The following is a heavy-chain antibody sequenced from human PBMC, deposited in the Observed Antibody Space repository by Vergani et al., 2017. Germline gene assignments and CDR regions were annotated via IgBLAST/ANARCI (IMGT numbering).Heavy chain of an antibody. CDR3: ARDAPRSGTSHPED. V-gene: IGHV3-30-3*01. D-gene: IGHD2-2*01. J-gene: IGHJ4*02. CDR1: GFTFSSYA. Sequence: QVQLVESGGGVVQPGRSLRLSCAASGFTFSSYAMHWVRQAPGKGLEWVAVISYDGSNKYYADSVKGRFTISRDNSKNTLYLQMNSLRAEDTAVYYCARDAPRSGTSHPEDWGQGTLVTVSS. CDR2: ISYDGSNK.